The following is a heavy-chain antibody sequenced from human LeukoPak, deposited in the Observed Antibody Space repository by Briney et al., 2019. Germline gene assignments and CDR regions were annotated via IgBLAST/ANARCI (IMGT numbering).Heavy chain of an antibody. CDR3: VRDISGYYFDY. V-gene: IGHV3-11*05. D-gene: IGHD3-22*01. J-gene: IGHJ4*02. Sequence: GGSLRLPCAASGFTFSDYHMTWIRQAPGKGLEWVSYISGSSIYTRYADSVKGRFTISRDNAKNSLCLQMNSLRAEDTALYYCVRDISGYYFDYWGQGTLVTVSS. CDR2: ISGSSIYT. CDR1: GFTFSDYH.